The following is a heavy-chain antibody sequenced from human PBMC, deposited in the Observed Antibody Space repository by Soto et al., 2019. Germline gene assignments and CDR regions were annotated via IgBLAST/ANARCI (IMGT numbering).Heavy chain of an antibody. CDR3: ARRALPQCINGVCYKDGFWDY. V-gene: IGHV4-31*03. D-gene: IGHD2-8*01. CDR1: GGSLSSGGYY. CDR2: IYYSGTT. Sequence: SETLSLTCTVSGGSLSSGGYYWSWIRQHPGTGLEWIGYIYYSGTTYFNPSLKSRASISLDTSKNEFSLKLTSVTAADTAVYYCARRALPQCINGVCYKDGFWDYWGQGALVTVSS. J-gene: IGHJ4*02.